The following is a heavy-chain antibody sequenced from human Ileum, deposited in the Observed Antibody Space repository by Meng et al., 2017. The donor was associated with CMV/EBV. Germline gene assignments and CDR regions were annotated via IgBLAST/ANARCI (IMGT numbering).Heavy chain of an antibody. CDR2: IKSDGSNT. D-gene: IGHD6-13*01. CDR1: GFIFSSSW. J-gene: IGHJ4*02. CDR3: IRSGYMNARWDY. V-gene: IGHV3-74*01. Sequence: VLLVESGGGLVQPGYSLRLSCVASGFIFSSSWMHWVRQVPGKGLVWVSRIKSDGSNTDYADSVKGRFAISRDNAKNTLYMQMNSLRVEDTAVYYCIRSGYMNARWDYWGRGTLVTVSS.